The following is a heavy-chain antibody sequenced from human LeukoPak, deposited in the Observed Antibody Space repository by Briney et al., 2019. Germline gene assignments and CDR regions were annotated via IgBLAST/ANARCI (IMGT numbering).Heavy chain of an antibody. D-gene: IGHD3-3*01. CDR1: GFNFRASW. CDR2: IHQHGSKE. V-gene: IGHV3-7*04. CDR3: ARAIFWSGSTTFYYFDY. J-gene: IGHJ4*02. Sequence: GGSLRLSCTTSGFNFRASWMACVHQAPRKGLVWEANIHQHGSKENYVDSVKGRFTISRDNAKNSLYLQMNSLRAEDTAVYYCARAIFWSGSTTFYYFDYWGQGTLVTVSS.